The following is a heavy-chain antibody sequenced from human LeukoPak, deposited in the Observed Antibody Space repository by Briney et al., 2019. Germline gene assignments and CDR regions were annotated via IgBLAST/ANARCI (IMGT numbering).Heavy chain of an antibody. Sequence: SETLSLTCAVSGGSISSGGYSWSWIRQPPGKGLEWIGYIYHGGSTYYNPSLKSRVTISVDRSKNQFSLKLSSVTAADTAVYYCARVSAWDAFDIWGQGTMVTVSS. CDR2: IYHGGST. V-gene: IGHV4-30-2*01. CDR3: ARVSAWDAFDI. J-gene: IGHJ3*02. CDR1: GGSISSGGYS.